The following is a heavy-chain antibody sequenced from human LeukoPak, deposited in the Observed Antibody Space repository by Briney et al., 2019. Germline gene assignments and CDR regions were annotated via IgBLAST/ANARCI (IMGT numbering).Heavy chain of an antibody. J-gene: IGHJ3*02. D-gene: IGHD6-13*01. CDR3: ARHLKMLYSSSGQAAFDI. CDR1: GCSISSYY. V-gene: IGHV4-59*08. CDR2: IYYSGSN. Sequence: SETLSLTRTVSGCSISSYYWSWIRQPPGKGLAWIGYIYYSGSNNYNPSLNSRNTISVDTSKNQSSLKLSSVTAADTVVYYCARHLKMLYSSSGQAAFDIWGQGTMVTVSS.